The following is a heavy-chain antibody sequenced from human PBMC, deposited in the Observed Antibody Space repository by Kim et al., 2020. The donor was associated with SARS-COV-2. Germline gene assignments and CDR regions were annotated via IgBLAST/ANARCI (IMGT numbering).Heavy chain of an antibody. CDR1: GYTFTSYY. V-gene: IGHV1-46*01. D-gene: IGHD5-18*01. J-gene: IGHJ6*02. CDR2: INPSGGST. CDR3: ARERLLFTQKGRGMDV. Sequence: ASVKVSCKASGYTFTSYYMHWVRQAPGQGLEWMGIINPSGGSTSYAQKFQGRVTMTRDTSTSTVYMELSSLRSEDTAVYYCARERLLFTQKGRGMDVWGQGTTVTVSS.